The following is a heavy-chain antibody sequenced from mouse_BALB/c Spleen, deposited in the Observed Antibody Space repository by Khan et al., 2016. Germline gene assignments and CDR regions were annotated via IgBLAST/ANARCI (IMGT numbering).Heavy chain of an antibody. CDR2: INPASSTI. CDR1: GFDFSRYW. V-gene: IGHV4-1*02. Sequence: EVKLLESGGGLVQPGGSLKLSCAASGFDFSRYWMSWVRQAPGKGLEWIGEINPASSTINYTPSIKDKFIISRANAKNTLYLQMSKVRSEDTALYYCASTFWYFDVWGAGTTVTVSS. J-gene: IGHJ1*01. CDR3: ASTFWYFDV.